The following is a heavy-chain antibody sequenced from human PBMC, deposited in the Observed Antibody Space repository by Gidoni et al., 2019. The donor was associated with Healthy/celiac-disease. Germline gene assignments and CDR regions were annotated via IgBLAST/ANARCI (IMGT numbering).Heavy chain of an antibody. CDR1: GFSLSTSGMC. V-gene: IGHV2-70*15. J-gene: IGHJ3*02. CDR2: IDWDDDK. Sequence: QVTLRQSGPALVKPTQTLTLTCTFSGFSLSTSGMCVTWIRQPPGKALEWLARIDWDDDKYYSTSLKTRLTISKDTSKNQVVLTMTNMDPVDTATYYCARIRDVVATGAFDIWGQGTMVTVSS. D-gene: IGHD5-12*01. CDR3: ARIRDVVATGAFDI.